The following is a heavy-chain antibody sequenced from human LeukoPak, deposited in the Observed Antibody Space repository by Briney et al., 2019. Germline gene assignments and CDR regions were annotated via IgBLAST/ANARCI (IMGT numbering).Heavy chain of an antibody. J-gene: IGHJ4*02. CDR1: GGSISSGGYY. V-gene: IGHV4-61*08. D-gene: IGHD6-6*01. Sequence: SETLSLTCTVYGGSISSGGYYWSWIRQPPGKGLEYIGYIFYIGSTNYNPSLQSRVIISVDTSKNQFSLKLSSVTAADTAVYYCASYSSSRSGFDYWGQGILVTVSS. CDR3: ASYSSSRSGFDY. CDR2: IFYIGST.